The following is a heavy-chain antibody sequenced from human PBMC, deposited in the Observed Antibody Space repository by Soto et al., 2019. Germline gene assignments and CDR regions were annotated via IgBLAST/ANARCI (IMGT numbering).Heavy chain of an antibody. Sequence: SETLSLTCTVSGGSISSYYWSWIRQPPGKGLEWIGYIYYSGSTNYNPSLKSRVTISVDTSKNQFSLKLSSVTAADTAVYYCARISQPLFGSGSPIGAFDIWGQGTMVTVSS. CDR2: IYYSGST. CDR3: ARISQPLFGSGSPIGAFDI. D-gene: IGHD3-10*01. J-gene: IGHJ3*02. V-gene: IGHV4-59*01. CDR1: GGSISSYY.